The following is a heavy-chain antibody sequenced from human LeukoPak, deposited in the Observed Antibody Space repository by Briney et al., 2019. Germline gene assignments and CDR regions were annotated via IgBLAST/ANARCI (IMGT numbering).Heavy chain of an antibody. J-gene: IGHJ3*02. D-gene: IGHD2-8*01. V-gene: IGHV1-2*02. CDR3: AGGTTNTKGAFDM. Sequence: GASVKVSCKASGYTFTGYYMHWVRQAPGQGLEWMGWINPNSGGTNYAQKFQGRVTTTRDTSISTAYMELSGLSSDDTAVYYCAGGTTNTKGAFDMWGQGTMVTVSS. CDR2: INPNSGGT. CDR1: GYTFTGYY.